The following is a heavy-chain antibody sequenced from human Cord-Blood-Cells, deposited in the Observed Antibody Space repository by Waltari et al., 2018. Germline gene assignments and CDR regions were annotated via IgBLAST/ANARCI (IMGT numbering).Heavy chain of an antibody. D-gene: IGHD3-16*01. CDR1: GGSTSSHY. J-gene: IGHJ3*02. Sequence: QVQLQESGPGLVKPSETLSLTCTVPGGSTSSHYWSWIRQPPGKGLEWIGYIYYSGSTNYNPSLKSRVTISVDTSKNQFSLKLSSVTAADTAVYYCARGGAFDIWGQGTMVTVSS. V-gene: IGHV4-59*11. CDR2: IYYSGST. CDR3: ARGGAFDI.